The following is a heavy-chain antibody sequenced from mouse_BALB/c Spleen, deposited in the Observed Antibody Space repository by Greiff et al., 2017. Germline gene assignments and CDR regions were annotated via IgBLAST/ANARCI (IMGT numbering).Heavy chain of an antibody. CDR1: GYSITSGYY. D-gene: IGHD2-1*01. CDR2: ISYDGSN. V-gene: IGHV3-6*02. Sequence: EVQLVESGPGLVKPSQSLSLTCSVTGYSITSGYYWNWIRQFPGNKLEWMGYISYDGSNNYNPSLKNRISITRDTSKNQFFLKLNSVTTEDTATYYCARDGNYGNYGWYFDVWGAGTTVTVSS. J-gene: IGHJ1*01. CDR3: ARDGNYGNYGWYFDV.